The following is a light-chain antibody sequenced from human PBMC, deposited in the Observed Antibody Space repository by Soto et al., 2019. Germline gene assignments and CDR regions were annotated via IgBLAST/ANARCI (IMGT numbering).Light chain of an antibody. CDR2: LVS. CDR1: QSLLHRNGYSS. Sequence: DIVMTQSPLSLPVSPGEPASISCRSSQSLLHRNGYSSLDWYLQKPGQAPRLLMYLVSTRASGVPDKFSASGSGTVFTLKISRVEAEDVRIYYFMQALQTPYSFGQGTKLEI. CDR3: MQALQTPYS. J-gene: IGKJ2*01. V-gene: IGKV2-28*01.